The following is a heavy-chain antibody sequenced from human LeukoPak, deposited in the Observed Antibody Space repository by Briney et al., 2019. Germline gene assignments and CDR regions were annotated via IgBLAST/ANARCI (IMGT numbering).Heavy chain of an antibody. D-gene: IGHD3-22*01. CDR2: IKQDGSEK. CDR1: GITFSSYW. V-gene: IGHV3-7*01. J-gene: IGHJ3*02. CDR3: ASGMIVVVQDAFDI. Sequence: GGSLTLSCAASGITFSSYWMTWVRQAPGKGLEWVANIKQDGSEKNYVDSVKGRFTISRDNAKNSLYLQMNSLRAEDTAVYYCASGMIVVVQDAFDIWGQGTMVTVSS.